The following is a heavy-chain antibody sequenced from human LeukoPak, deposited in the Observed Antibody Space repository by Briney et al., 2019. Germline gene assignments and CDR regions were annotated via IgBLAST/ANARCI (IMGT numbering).Heavy chain of an antibody. J-gene: IGHJ4*02. Sequence: GGSLRLSCAASGFTFSSYNMNWVRQAPGKGLEWVSSISSSSSYIYYADSVKGRFTISRDNSKNTLFLQMNSLRGEDTAMYYCARVQGGGYRTADYWGQGTLVTVS. D-gene: IGHD6-19*01. V-gene: IGHV3-21*01. CDR2: ISSSSSYI. CDR3: ARVQGGGYRTADY. CDR1: GFTFSSYN.